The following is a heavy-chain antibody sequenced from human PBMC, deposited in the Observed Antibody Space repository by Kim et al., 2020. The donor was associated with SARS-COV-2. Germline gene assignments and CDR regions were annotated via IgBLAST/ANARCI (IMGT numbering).Heavy chain of an antibody. J-gene: IGHJ3*01. CDR3: ARRSGSYDALDV. V-gene: IGHV3-30-3*01. CDR1: GFTFSSHS. CDR2: ISFDGSNK. Sequence: GGSLRLSCEGSGFTFSSHSMHWVRQAPGKGLDWVAVISFDGSNKFYSDSVKGRFTISRDNSKNTVYVQMNSLRAEDTAVYYCARRSGSYDALDVWGQGTLVTPSS. D-gene: IGHD1-26*01.